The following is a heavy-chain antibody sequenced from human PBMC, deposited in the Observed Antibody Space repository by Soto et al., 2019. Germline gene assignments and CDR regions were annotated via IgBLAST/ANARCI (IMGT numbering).Heavy chain of an antibody. Sequence: EMQLVDSGGGLVHPGDSLRLSCAASGFTFSIYWMAWVRQAPGKGLEWVANIKEDGSEHAYADSVRGRFTISRDNAKNSLYLQMNGLRVEDAAVYYCAGDTRYYAAWGQGSLVTVSS. CDR2: IKEDGSEH. D-gene: IGHD3-10*01. J-gene: IGHJ4*02. V-gene: IGHV3-7*04. CDR3: AGDTRYYAA. CDR1: GFTFSIYW.